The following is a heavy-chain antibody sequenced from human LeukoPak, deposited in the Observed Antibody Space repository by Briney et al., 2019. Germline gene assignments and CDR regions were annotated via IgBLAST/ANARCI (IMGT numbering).Heavy chain of an antibody. V-gene: IGHV4-59*01. CDR1: GGSMSGYF. Sequence: SETLSLTCTVSGGSMSGYFWSWIWQPPRKGLEWIGYIYYSGSTNYNPSLKSRVTISVDTSKSQFSLKLSSVTAADTAVYYCARSITSSWYGDFQHWGQGTLVTVSS. D-gene: IGHD6-13*01. CDR3: ARSITSSWYGDFQH. J-gene: IGHJ1*01. CDR2: IYYSGST.